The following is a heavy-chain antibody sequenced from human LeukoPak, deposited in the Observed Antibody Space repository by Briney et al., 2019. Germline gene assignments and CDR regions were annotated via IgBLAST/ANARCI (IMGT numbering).Heavy chain of an antibody. Sequence: KPSETLSLTCTVSGGSISSYYWSWIRQPPGKGLEWVGYIYYSGSTNYNPSLQSRVTISLDTSKNQFSLKLSSVTAADTAVYYCAGHPNFLNWFDPWGQGTLVTVSS. CDR1: GGSISSYY. V-gene: IGHV4-59*01. CDR3: AGHPNFLNWFDP. CDR2: IYYSGST. J-gene: IGHJ5*02. D-gene: IGHD1-7*01.